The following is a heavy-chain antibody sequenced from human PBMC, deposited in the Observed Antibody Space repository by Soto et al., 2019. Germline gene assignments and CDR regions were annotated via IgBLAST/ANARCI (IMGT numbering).Heavy chain of an antibody. D-gene: IGHD5-12*01. CDR3: ARHVFREATTSQQFDY. V-gene: IGHV4-39*01. J-gene: IGHJ4*02. CDR2: INYSGST. CDR1: GGSISSSSYY. Sequence: QLQLQESGPGLVKPSETLSLTCTVSGGSISSSSYYWGWIRQPPGKGLEWIGSINYSGSTYYNPSLKSRVTISVDTSKNQFSLKLSSVTAADTAVYYCARHVFREATTSQQFDYWGQGTLVTVSS.